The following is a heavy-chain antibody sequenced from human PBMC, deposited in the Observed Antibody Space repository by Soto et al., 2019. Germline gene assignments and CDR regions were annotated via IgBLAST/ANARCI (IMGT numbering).Heavy chain of an antibody. CDR2: ISGSGGST. CDR1: GFTFSSYA. V-gene: IGHV3-23*01. J-gene: IGHJ1*01. D-gene: IGHD4-17*01. Sequence: GGSLRLSCAASGFTFSSYAMSWVRQAPGKGLEWVSAISGSGGSTYYADSVKGRFTISRDNSKNTLYLQMNSLRAEDTAVYYCANDYGDENDLEYFQHWGQGTLVTVSS. CDR3: ANDYGDENDLEYFQH.